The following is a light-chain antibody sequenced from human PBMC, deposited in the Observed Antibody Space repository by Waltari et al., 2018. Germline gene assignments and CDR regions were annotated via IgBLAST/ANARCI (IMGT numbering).Light chain of an antibody. CDR2: DKN. CDR1: SLRRFY. CDR3: HSRDASGVGGS. Sequence: SSELTQDPAVSVAMGQTVRITCQGASLRRFYASLYQQRPGQAPILVMYDKNNRPSGVPDRFSGSSSDNTASLTITGAQAEDEASYYCHSRDASGVGGSFGGGTKLTVL. V-gene: IGLV3-19*01. J-gene: IGLJ2*01.